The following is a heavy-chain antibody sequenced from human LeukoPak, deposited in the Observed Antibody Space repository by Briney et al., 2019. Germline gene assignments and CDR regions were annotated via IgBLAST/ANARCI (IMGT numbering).Heavy chain of an antibody. D-gene: IGHD1-26*01. Sequence: SETLSLTCTVSGGSISSSGYYWGWIRQPPGKGLEWIGSIYNSGSTYYNPSLKSRVTISVDTSKNQFSPKLSSVTAADTAVYYCARHNSGSYFLYYYGMDVWGQGTTVTVSS. CDR3: ARHNSGSYFLYYYGMDV. V-gene: IGHV4-39*01. J-gene: IGHJ6*02. CDR2: IYNSGST. CDR1: GGSISSSGYY.